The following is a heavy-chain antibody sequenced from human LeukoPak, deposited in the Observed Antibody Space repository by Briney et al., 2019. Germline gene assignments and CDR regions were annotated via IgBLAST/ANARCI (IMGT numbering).Heavy chain of an antibody. CDR1: GFTFSGYG. D-gene: IGHD4-17*01. J-gene: IGHJ3*02. V-gene: IGHV3-30*18. CDR2: ISYAGSNQ. CDR3: AKDLLPGDYGDYSAFDI. Sequence: PGGSLRLSCAASGFTFSGYGMHWVRQAPGKGLEWVALISYAGSNQYYADSVKGRFTISRDNSKSTLYLRMNSLRAEDTAVYYCAKDLLPGDYGDYSAFDIWGRGTMVTVSS.